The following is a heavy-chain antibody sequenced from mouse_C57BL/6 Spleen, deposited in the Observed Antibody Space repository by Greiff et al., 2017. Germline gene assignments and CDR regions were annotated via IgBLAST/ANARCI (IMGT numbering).Heavy chain of an antibody. D-gene: IGHD2-14*01. Sequence: EVQGVESGGGLVKPGGSLKLSCAASGFTFSDYGMHWVRQAPEKGLEWVAYISSGSSTIYYADTVKGRFTISRDNAKNTLFLQMTSLRSDDTAMYYCARRYLYTYYAMDYWGQGTSVTVSS. J-gene: IGHJ4*01. V-gene: IGHV5-17*01. CDR1: GFTFSDYG. CDR2: ISSGSSTI. CDR3: ARRYLYTYYAMDY.